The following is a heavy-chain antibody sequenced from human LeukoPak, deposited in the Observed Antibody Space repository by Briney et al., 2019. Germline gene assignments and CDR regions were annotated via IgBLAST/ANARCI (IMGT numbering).Heavy chain of an antibody. Sequence: GGSLRLSCAASGFTFSSYWMHWVRQPPGKGLVWISRINSDGSSTTYADSVKGRFTISRDNAKNTLYLQMNSLRAEDTAVYYCARDQQLVPFDAFDIWGQGTMVTVSS. J-gene: IGHJ3*02. CDR1: GFTFSSYW. CDR2: INSDGSST. CDR3: ARDQQLVPFDAFDI. V-gene: IGHV3-74*01. D-gene: IGHD6-13*01.